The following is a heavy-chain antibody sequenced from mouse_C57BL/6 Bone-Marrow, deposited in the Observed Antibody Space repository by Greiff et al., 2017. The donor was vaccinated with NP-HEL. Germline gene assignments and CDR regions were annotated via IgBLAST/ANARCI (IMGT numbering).Heavy chain of an antibody. CDR3: ARDGYYVGAMDY. J-gene: IGHJ4*01. D-gene: IGHD2-3*01. Sequence: EVKLVESGPELVKPGASVKISCKASGYSFTGYYMNWVKQSPEKSLEWIGEINPSTGGTTYNQKFKAKATLTVDKSSSTAYMQLKSLTSEDSAVYYCARDGYYVGAMDYWGQGTSVTVSS. V-gene: IGHV1-42*01. CDR2: INPSTGGT. CDR1: GYSFTGYY.